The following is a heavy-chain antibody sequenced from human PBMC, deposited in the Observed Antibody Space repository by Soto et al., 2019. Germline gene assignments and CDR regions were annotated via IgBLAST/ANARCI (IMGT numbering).Heavy chain of an antibody. CDR2: IYYSGST. J-gene: IGHJ4*02. Sequence: SETLSLTCTVSGGSISSSSYYWGWIRQPPGKGLEWIESIYYSGSTYYNPSLKSRVTISVDTSKNQFSLKLSSVTAADTAVFYCARRHYNWNAMYYWGQGTLVTVSS. CDR3: ARRHYNWNAMYY. CDR1: GGSISSSSYY. V-gene: IGHV4-39*01. D-gene: IGHD1-20*01.